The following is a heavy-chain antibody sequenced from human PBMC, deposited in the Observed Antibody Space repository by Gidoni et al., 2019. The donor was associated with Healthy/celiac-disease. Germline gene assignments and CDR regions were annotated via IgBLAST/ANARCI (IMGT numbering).Heavy chain of an antibody. V-gene: IGHV3-48*02. CDR2: ISSSSSTI. D-gene: IGHD2-8*01. CDR3: ARDLVAGMYFTPSPFDY. Sequence: EVQLVESGGGLVQPGGSLRLSCAASGFPVSSYSMNWVRQAPGKGLEWVSYISSSSSTIYYADSVKGRFTISRDNAKNSLYLQMNSLRDEDTAVYYCARDLVAGMYFTPSPFDYWGQGTLVTVSS. J-gene: IGHJ4*02. CDR1: GFPVSSYS.